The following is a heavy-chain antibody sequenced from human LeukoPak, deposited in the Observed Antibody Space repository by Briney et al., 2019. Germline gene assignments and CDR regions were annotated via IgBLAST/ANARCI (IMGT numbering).Heavy chain of an antibody. J-gene: IGHJ4*02. Sequence: SETLSLTCAVYGGSFSGYYWSWLRQPPGKGLEWIGEINHSGSTNYNPSLKSRVTISVDTSKNQFSLKLSSVTAADTAVYYCARGIYSGYDYARPRPYYFDYWGQETLVTVSS. CDR3: ARGIYSGYDYARPRPYYFDY. D-gene: IGHD5-12*01. V-gene: IGHV4-34*01. CDR2: INHSGST. CDR1: GGSFSGYY.